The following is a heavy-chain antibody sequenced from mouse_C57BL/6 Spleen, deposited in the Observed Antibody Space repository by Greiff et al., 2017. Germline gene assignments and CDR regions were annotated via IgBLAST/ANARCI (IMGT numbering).Heavy chain of an antibody. J-gene: IGHJ2*01. CDR1: GYTFTDYY. V-gene: IGHV1-26*01. CDR3: ARSLSEGYFDY. Sequence: EVQLQQSGPELVKPGASVKISCKASGYTFTDYYMNWVKQSHGKSLEWIGDINPNNGGTSYNQKFKGKATLTVDKSSSTAYMELRSLTSEDSAVYYCARSLSEGYFDYWGQGTTLTVSS. CDR2: INPNNGGT. D-gene: IGHD1-1*02.